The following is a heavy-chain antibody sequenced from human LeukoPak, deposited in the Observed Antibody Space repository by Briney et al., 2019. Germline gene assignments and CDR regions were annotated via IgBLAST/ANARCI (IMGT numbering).Heavy chain of an antibody. CDR1: GFTFSSYS. CDR2: ISSSSTYI. J-gene: IGHJ4*02. D-gene: IGHD5-12*01. V-gene: IGHV3-21*01. CDR3: ARVYSGYDIDY. Sequence: PGGSLTLSCAASGFTFSSYSMKWVRQAQGEGREWVSSISSSSTYIYYADSVKGRFTISRDNAKNSLYLQMNSLRAEDTAVYYCARVYSGYDIDYWGQGTLVTVSS.